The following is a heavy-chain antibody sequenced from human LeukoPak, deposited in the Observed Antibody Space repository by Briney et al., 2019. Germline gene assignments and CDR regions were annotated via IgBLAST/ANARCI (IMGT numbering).Heavy chain of an antibody. D-gene: IGHD3-3*01. CDR3: ARVPYYDFWSGYFNPGYYYGMDV. V-gene: IGHV4-59*01. CDR1: GGSISSYY. J-gene: IGHJ6*02. CDR2: IYYSGST. Sequence: SETLSLTCAVSGGSISSYYWSWIRQPPGKGLEWIGYIYYSGSTNYNPSLKSRVTISVDTSKNQFSLKLSSVTAADTAVYYCARVPYYDFWSGYFNPGYYYGMDVWGQGTTVTVSS.